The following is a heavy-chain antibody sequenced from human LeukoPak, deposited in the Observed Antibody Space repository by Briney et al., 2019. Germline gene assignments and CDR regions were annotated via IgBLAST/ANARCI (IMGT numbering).Heavy chain of an antibody. V-gene: IGHV3-30*18. CDR1: GFTFSNYA. J-gene: IGHJ4*02. CDR3: AKGGGTGYSSSWFSN. D-gene: IGHD6-13*01. Sequence: SGGSLRLSCTASGFTFSNYAMHWVRQAPGKGLEWVAVISYDESNKFYEDSVKGRFTISRDNSKNTLYLQMNSLRAEDTAVYYCAKGGGTGYSSSWFSNWGQGTLVTVSS. CDR2: ISYDESNK.